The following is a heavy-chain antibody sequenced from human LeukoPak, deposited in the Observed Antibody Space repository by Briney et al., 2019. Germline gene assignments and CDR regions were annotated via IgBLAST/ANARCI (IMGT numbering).Heavy chain of an antibody. J-gene: IGHJ5*02. V-gene: IGHV3-30*02. D-gene: IGHD3-3*01. CDR1: AFTFSDHG. CDR2: IRFDGTNK. Sequence: GGSVRLSCAASAFTFSDHGMHWVRQAPGKGLEWVTFIRFDGTNKYYADSVKGRFTISRDNSKNTLYLQMNSLRAEDTAVYYCAKDKDFGNWFDPWGQGTLVTVSS. CDR3: AKDKDFGNWFDP.